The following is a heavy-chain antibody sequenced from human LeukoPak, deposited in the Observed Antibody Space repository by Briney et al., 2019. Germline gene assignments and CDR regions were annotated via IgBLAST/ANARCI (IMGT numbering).Heavy chain of an antibody. CDR3: ARETPRRGETRDGYR. V-gene: IGHV4-39*07. Sequence: PSETLSLTCTVSGGSISSSSYYWGWMRQPPGKGLEWIGSIYYSGFTYYNPSLKSRVTISVDTSKNQFSLNLISVTAADTAVYYCARETPRRGETRDGYRWGQGTLVTVSS. CDR1: GGSISSSSYY. CDR2: IYYSGFT. D-gene: IGHD5-24*01. J-gene: IGHJ4*02.